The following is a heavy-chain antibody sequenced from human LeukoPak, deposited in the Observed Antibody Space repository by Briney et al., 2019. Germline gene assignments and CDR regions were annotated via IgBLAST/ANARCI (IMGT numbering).Heavy chain of an antibody. D-gene: IGHD3-9*01. CDR2: INHSGST. V-gene: IGHV4-34*01. CDR1: GGSFSGYY. J-gene: IGHJ4*02. Sequence: PSETLSLTCAVYGGSFSGYYWSWIRQPPGKGLEWIGEINHSGSTNYNPSLKSRVTIPVDTSKNQFSLKLSSVTAADTAVYYCARSLRYFDKYYFDYWGQGTLVTVSS. CDR3: ARSLRYFDKYYFDY.